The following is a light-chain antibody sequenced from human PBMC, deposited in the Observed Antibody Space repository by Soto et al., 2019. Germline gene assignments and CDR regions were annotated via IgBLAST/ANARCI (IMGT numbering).Light chain of an antibody. CDR2: DVS. Sequence: QSALTQPASVSGSPGQSITSSGTGTSSDVGGYNYVSWYQQHPGKAPKLMIYDVSNRPSGVSNRSSGSKSGNTASLTISGLQAEDEADYYCSSYTSSSTLFGGWTKVTVL. V-gene: IGLV2-14*01. CDR1: SSDVGGYNY. J-gene: IGLJ2*01. CDR3: SSYTSSSTL.